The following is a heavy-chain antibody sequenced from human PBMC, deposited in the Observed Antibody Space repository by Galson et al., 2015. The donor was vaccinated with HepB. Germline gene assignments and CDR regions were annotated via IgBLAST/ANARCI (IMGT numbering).Heavy chain of an antibody. J-gene: IGHJ3*02. CDR1: GFTLSSYS. Sequence: SLRLSCASSGFTLSSYSMNWVPQAPAQGLEWLSYISSSSSTIYYADSVKGRFTISRDNAKNSLYLQMNSLRAEDTAVYYCARGTGSTYYYDSSGYYWGSAFDIWGQGTMVTVSS. D-gene: IGHD3-22*01. CDR2: ISSSSSTI. CDR3: ARGTGSTYYYDSSGYYWGSAFDI. V-gene: IGHV3-48*04.